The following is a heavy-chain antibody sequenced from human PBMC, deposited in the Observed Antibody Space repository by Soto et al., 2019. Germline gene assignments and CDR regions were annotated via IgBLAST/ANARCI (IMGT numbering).Heavy chain of an antibody. CDR2: ISSSSSYI. CDR1: GFTFSSYS. CDR3: ARDPSLYYYDSSGYYTWFDP. V-gene: IGHV3-21*01. D-gene: IGHD3-22*01. Sequence: PGGSLRLSCAASGFTFSSYSMNWVRQAPGKGLEWVSSISSSSSYIYYADSVKGRFTISRDNAKNSLYLQMNSLRAEDTAVHYCARDPSLYYYDSSGYYTWFDPWGQGTLVTVSS. J-gene: IGHJ5*02.